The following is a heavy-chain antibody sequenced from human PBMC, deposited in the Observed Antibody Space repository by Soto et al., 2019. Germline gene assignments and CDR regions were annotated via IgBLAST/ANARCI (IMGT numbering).Heavy chain of an antibody. D-gene: IGHD6-19*01. CDR2: IYYSGST. CDR1: GGSISSYY. J-gene: IGHJ4*02. V-gene: IGHV4-59*01. CDR3: ARGAGASSFDY. Sequence: QVQLQESGPGLVKPSETLSLTCTVSGGSISSYYWSWIRQPPGKGLEWIGYIYYSGSTNYNPSLKSRVTISVDTSKNQFSLKLSSVTAADTAVYYCARGAGASSFDYWGQGTLVTVSS.